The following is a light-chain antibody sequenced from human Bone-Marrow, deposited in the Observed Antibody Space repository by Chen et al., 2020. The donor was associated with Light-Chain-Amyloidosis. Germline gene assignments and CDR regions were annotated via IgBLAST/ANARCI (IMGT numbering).Light chain of an antibody. Sequence: DELTKPPSVSVSPGQTASITCSGDDLPTKYAYWYQQKPGQAPVLVIHRETERPSGISERFSGSSSGTTATLTISGVQAEDEADYHCQSADSSGTYEVIFGGGTKLTIL. CDR3: QSADSSGTYEVI. CDR1: DLPTKY. V-gene: IGLV3-25*03. J-gene: IGLJ2*01. CDR2: RET.